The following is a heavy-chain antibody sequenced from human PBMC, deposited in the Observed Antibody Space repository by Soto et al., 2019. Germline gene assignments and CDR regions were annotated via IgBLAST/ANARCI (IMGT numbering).Heavy chain of an antibody. V-gene: IGHV3-21*01. CDR1: GFTFSSYS. J-gene: IGHJ6*02. CDR2: ISSSSSYI. Sequence: GSLRLSCAASGFTFSSYSMNWVRQAPGKGLEWVSSISSSSSYIYYADSVKGRFTISRDNAKNSLYLQMSSLRAEDTAVYYCARVEHYYYGMDVWGQGTTVTVSS. CDR3: ARVEHYYYGMDV.